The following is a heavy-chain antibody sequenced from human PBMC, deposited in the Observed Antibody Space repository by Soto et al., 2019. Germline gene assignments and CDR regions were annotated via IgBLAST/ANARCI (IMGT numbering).Heavy chain of an antibody. CDR3: ARILVLAAGTPMFDY. CDR2: INAGNGNT. V-gene: IGHV1-3*01. J-gene: IGHJ4*02. Sequence: QVQLVQSGAEVKKPGASVKVSCKASGYTFTSYAMHWVRQAPGQRLEWMGWINAGNGNTKYSQKFQGRVTITRDTSGSTAYMELSSLRSEDTAVYYYARILVLAAGTPMFDYWGQGTLVTVSS. CDR1: GYTFTSYA. D-gene: IGHD2-15*01.